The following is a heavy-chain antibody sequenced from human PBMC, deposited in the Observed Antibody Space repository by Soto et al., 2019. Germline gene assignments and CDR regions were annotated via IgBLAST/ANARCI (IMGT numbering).Heavy chain of an antibody. Sequence: ASVKVSCKASGYTFTDYYMHLVRQAPGQGLEWMGWINPNSGGTIYAQKFQGWVTMTRDTSISTVYMELSRLRSDDTAVYYCARGYMDRVDIVAPTSPYYYYGMDVWGQGTTVTVSS. CDR3: ARGYMDRVDIVAPTSPYYYYGMDV. D-gene: IGHD5-12*01. CDR2: INPNSGGT. J-gene: IGHJ6*02. CDR1: GYTFTDYY. V-gene: IGHV1-2*04.